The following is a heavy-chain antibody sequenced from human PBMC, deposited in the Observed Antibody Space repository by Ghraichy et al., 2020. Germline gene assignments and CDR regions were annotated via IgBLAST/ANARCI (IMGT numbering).Heavy chain of an antibody. CDR1: GISVSSKY. Sequence: GGSLRLSCAASGISVSSKYMSWVRQAPGKGLEWVSVLYTSGSTYYADSVKGRFIISRDNSKNTLYLQMNSLRAEDTAIYYCATWTYGDLDYWGQGTLVTVSS. D-gene: IGHD2-21*02. V-gene: IGHV3-66*01. CDR2: LYTSGST. J-gene: IGHJ4*02. CDR3: ATWTYGDLDY.